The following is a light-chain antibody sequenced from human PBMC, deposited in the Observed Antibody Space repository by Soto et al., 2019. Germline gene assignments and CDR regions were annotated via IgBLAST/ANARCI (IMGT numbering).Light chain of an antibody. Sequence: EIVLTYSPGTLSLSPWDRATISGGSSQSVISNFLAWYQQKPGQSPKLLIYGASSRATGIPARFSGSGSGTDFTLTISRLEPEDFSVYYCHQYGTAPLTFGPGTKVDIK. V-gene: IGKV3-20*01. CDR3: HQYGTAPLT. CDR2: GAS. CDR1: QSVISNF. J-gene: IGKJ3*01.